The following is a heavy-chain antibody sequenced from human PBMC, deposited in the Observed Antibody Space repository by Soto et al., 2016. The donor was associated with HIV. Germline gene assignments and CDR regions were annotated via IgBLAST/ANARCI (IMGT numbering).Heavy chain of an antibody. CDR2: IKSSRNHI. CDR1: GFKFRNYI. CDR3: ARATNVDILMGLMMSFDI. Sequence: EVQLVESGGGLVKTGGSLRLSCAGSGFKFRNYIMNWVRQAPGKGLKWVSSIKSSRNHIFYADSAKGRFLISRDDANNVLYLQMNRLTAEDTAVYYCARATNVDILMGLMMSFDIWGQGTAVVVSS. V-gene: IGHV3-21*06. D-gene: IGHD3-16*01. J-gene: IGHJ3*02.